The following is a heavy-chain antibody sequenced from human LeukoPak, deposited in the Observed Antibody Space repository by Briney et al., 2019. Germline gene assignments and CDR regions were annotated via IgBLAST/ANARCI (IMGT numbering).Heavy chain of an antibody. CDR2: MYYSGNT. J-gene: IGHJ4*02. V-gene: IGHV4-59*01. CDR3: ARGKFYFDY. CDR1: VDSISGYY. Sequence: KSSETLSLTCTVSVDSISGYYWSWIRQPPGKGLEWIGYMYYSGNTNYNPSLKSRLTTSLDTSKNQFSLKLSSVTAADTAVYYCARGKFYFDYWGQGTLVTVSS.